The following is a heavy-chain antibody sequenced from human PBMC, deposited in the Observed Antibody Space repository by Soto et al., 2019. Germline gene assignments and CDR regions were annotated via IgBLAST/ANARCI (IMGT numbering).Heavy chain of an antibody. J-gene: IGHJ4*02. CDR2: SRGNGET. CDR3: AKIGWAPVVADWEFDH. D-gene: IGHD2-15*01. V-gene: IGHV3-23*01. CDR1: GFTFSNYA. Sequence: GGSLRLSCATSGFTFSNYAMSWLRQAPGKGLEWVSASRGNGETFYADSVRGRFTISRDNSKNTLYLQMNSLRAEDTSVYYCAKIGWAPVVADWEFDHWGQGTLVTVSS.